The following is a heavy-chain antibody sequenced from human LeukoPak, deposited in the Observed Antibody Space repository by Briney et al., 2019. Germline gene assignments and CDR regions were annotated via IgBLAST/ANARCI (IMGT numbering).Heavy chain of an antibody. CDR2: IKEDATTK. CDR1: GFTFNYYS. CDR3: AKDVLDF. V-gene: IGHV3-7*03. J-gene: IGHJ4*02. Sequence: GGSLRLSCAVSGFTFNYYSMSWVRQAPGKGLEWVATIKEDATTKYYVDFLKGRFTISRDNAKNSLSLQMNSLRAEDTAIYYCAKDVLDFWGQGTLVTVSS.